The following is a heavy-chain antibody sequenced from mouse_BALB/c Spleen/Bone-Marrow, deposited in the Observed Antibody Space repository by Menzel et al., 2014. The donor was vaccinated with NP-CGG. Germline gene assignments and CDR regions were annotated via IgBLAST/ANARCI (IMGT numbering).Heavy chain of an antibody. CDR2: IWAGGST. Sequence: QVHVKQSGPGLVAPSQSLSITCTVSGFSLTTYGVHWVRQPPGKGLEWLGVIWAGGSTNYTSALMSRLSISKDNSKSQVFLKMNSLQTDDTAIYYCARGVRHFDYWGQGTTLTVSS. CDR1: GFSLTTYG. J-gene: IGHJ2*01. V-gene: IGHV2-9*02. CDR3: ARGVRHFDY.